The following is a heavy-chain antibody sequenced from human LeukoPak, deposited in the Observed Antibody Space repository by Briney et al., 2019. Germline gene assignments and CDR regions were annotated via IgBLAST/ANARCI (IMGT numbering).Heavy chain of an antibody. D-gene: IGHD1-26*01. Sequence: SETLSLTCTVSGGSISSYYWSWVRQPPGKGLEWIGYILTSGATNYNPSLKSQLTISVDTSKNQFTLKLSSVTAADTAVYYCARLRVSGSYLYYFDYWGQGTLVTVSS. CDR3: ARLRVSGSYLYYFDY. CDR1: GGSISSYY. CDR2: ILTSGAT. V-gene: IGHV4-4*09. J-gene: IGHJ4*02.